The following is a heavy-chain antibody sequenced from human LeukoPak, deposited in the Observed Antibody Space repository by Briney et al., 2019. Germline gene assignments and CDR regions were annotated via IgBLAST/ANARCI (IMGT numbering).Heavy chain of an antibody. Sequence: GGSLRLSCAASGFTFSSYWMSWVRQAPGKGLEWVANIKQDGSEKYYVDSVKGRFTISRDNAKNSLYLQMNSLRAEDTAVYYSARKYYDFWSGYSSFDYWGQGTLVTVSS. CDR3: ARKYYDFWSGYSSFDY. CDR2: IKQDGSEK. V-gene: IGHV3-7*01. J-gene: IGHJ4*02. CDR1: GFTFSSYW. D-gene: IGHD3-3*01.